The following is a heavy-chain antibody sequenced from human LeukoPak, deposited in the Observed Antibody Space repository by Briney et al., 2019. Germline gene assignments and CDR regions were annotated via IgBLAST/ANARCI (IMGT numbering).Heavy chain of an antibody. J-gene: IGHJ4*02. V-gene: IGHV3-74*01. CDR1: GFTFSSYW. CDR3: ASSYCSSTSCFYFDY. D-gene: IGHD2-2*01. CDR2: INSDGSST. Sequence: PGGSLRLSCAASGFTFSSYWMHWVRQAPGKGLVWVSRINSDGSSTTYADSVKGRFTISRDNAKNTLYLQMNSLRAEDAAVYYCASSYCSSTSCFYFDYWGQGTLVTVSS.